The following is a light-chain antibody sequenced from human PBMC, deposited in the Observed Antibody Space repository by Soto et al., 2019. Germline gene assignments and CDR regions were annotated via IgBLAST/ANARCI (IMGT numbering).Light chain of an antibody. CDR1: HGINSW. J-gene: IGKJ5*01. CDR3: QQANRFPIT. CDR2: AAS. Sequence: EIQVTHSPSSVSASVGDRVSITCRASHGINSWLAWSQKKPGRAPRLLIYAASTGQNGVPSRFSGSEAGTDFTLTISNLQPEDCAIYLCQQANRFPITFGQGTRLEI. V-gene: IGKV1-12*01.